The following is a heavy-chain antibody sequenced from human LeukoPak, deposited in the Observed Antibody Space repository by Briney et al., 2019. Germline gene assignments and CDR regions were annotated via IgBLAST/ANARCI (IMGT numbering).Heavy chain of an antibody. CDR1: GLTGSRTY. Sequence: GGSLRLSWAASGLTGSRTYLIWVRQAPGKGLEWVSSIYTGGTTYYADSVKGRFTISRDNSKNTLHLQLTSLRADDTALYFCARGTLRSGYDSWGQGTLVTVSS. CDR3: ARGTLRSGYDS. J-gene: IGHJ4*02. D-gene: IGHD5-12*01. V-gene: IGHV3-66*01. CDR2: IYTGGTT.